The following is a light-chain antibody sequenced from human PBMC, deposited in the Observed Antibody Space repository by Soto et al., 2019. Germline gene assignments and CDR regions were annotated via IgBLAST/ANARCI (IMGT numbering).Light chain of an antibody. V-gene: IGKV3-20*01. CDR1: QSVSSSY. CDR3: QQYGSSPGT. J-gene: IGKJ1*01. Sequence: EIVLTQSPGTLSLSPGERATLSCRASQSVSSSYLAWYQQKPGQAPRLLIYGASSRATGIPDRFSGSGSGTDFTLTISRLEPEDFAVYSWQQYGSSPGTFGQGTKVEIK. CDR2: GAS.